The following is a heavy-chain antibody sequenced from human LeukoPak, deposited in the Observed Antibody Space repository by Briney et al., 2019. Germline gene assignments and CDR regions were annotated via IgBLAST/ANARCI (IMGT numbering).Heavy chain of an antibody. CDR1: GGTFSSYA. V-gene: IGHV1-69*04. Sequence: GASVKVSCKASGGTFSSYAISWVRQAPGQGLEWMGRIIPILGIANYAQKFQGRVTITADKSTSTAYMELSRLRSDDTAVYYCARGRWYYDILTAPQDAFDIWGQGTMVTVSS. CDR3: ARGRWYYDILTAPQDAFDI. J-gene: IGHJ3*02. CDR2: IIPILGIA. D-gene: IGHD3-9*01.